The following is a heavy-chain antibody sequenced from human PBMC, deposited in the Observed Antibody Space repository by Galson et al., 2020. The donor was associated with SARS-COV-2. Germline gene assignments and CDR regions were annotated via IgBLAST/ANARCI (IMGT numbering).Heavy chain of an antibody. Sequence: SETLSLTCTVSGASISTYYWSWIRQPAGKGLEWIGRIYTSGITNYNPSLKSRVTISVDTSKNQFSLRLSSVTAADTAVYYCARGFRESWGQGTLVTVSS. J-gene: IGHJ4*02. CDR1: GASISTYY. D-gene: IGHD3-10*01. CDR2: IYTSGIT. V-gene: IGHV4-4*07. CDR3: ARGFRES.